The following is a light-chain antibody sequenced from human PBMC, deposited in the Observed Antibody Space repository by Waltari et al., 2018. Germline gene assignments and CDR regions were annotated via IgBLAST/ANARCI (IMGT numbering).Light chain of an antibody. CDR1: QSVTTE. Sequence: EIVLTQSPATLSLSPGDGAALPCSASQSVTTELAWYQQKHGQAPRLLIHDVSNRATGVPARFSGSGSGTDFTLTISSLDPEDFAVYYCQQRDSWPRTFGGGTKVEFK. V-gene: IGKV3-11*01. CDR2: DVS. J-gene: IGKJ4*01. CDR3: QQRDSWPRT.